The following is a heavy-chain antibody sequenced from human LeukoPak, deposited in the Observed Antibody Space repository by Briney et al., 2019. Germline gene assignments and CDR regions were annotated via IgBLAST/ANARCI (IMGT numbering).Heavy chain of an antibody. CDR3: ARDKEVAVAGFFDY. CDR2: INSDGSST. Sequence: GGSLRLSCAASGFTFSSYWMHWVRQAPGKGLVWVSHINSDGSSTAYADSVKGRFTISRDNAKNTLYLQMNSLRAEDTAVYYCARDKEVAVAGFFDYWGQGTLVTVSS. V-gene: IGHV3-74*01. CDR1: GFTFSSYW. D-gene: IGHD6-19*01. J-gene: IGHJ4*02.